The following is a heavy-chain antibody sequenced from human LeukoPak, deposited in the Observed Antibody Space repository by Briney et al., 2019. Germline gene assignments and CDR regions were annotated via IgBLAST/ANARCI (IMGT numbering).Heavy chain of an antibody. CDR3: VRAIRELLRDY. D-gene: IGHD1-26*01. CDR2: IKPDGSEE. V-gene: IGHV3-7*01. J-gene: IGHJ4*02. CDR1: GFTFSSYW. Sequence: GGSLRLSCAASGFTFSSYWMTWVRQAPGKGLEWVANIKPDGSEEYYVDSVKGRLTISRVNAKNSLYLQMNSLRAKDTAVYYCVRAIRELLRDYWGQGTLVTVSS.